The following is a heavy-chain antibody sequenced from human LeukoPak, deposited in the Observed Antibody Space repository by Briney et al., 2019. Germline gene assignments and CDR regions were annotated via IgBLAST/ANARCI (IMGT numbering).Heavy chain of an antibody. CDR2: FDPEDGET. CDR1: GYTLTELS. V-gene: IGHV1-24*01. Sequence: GASVKVSCKVSGYTLTELSIHWVRQVPGKGLEWMGGFDPEDGETIYAQKFQGRVTMTEDTSTDTAYMELSSLRSEDTAVYYCATGVVVPAAASENYYYMDVWGKGTTVTVSS. D-gene: IGHD2-2*01. CDR3: ATGVVVPAAASENYYYMDV. J-gene: IGHJ6*03.